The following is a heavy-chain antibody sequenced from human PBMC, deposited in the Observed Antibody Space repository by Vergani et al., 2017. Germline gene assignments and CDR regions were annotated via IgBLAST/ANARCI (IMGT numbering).Heavy chain of an antibody. V-gene: IGHV3-9*01. CDR2: IDRNYGVK. J-gene: IGHJ2*01. Sequence: VEAGGGLVQPGGSLRLSCTASGFTFQAFAFNWVRQVSGRGLEWVSGIDRNYGVKNGNSFEGRFSISRDNAKKAVFLQMNNLRHEDTALYFCVKDNDYDADGPFDLWGRGTLVTVSS. D-gene: IGHD3-16*01. CDR1: GFTFQAFA. CDR3: VKDNDYDADGPFDL.